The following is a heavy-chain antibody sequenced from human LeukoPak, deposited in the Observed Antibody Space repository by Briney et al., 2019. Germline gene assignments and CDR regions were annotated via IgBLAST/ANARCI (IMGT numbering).Heavy chain of an antibody. D-gene: IGHD3-22*01. V-gene: IGHV3-30*02. CDR1: GFTFSSYG. CDR2: ISYDGSDK. J-gene: IGHJ3*02. Sequence: PGGSLRLSCAASGFTFSSYGMHWVRQAPGKGLEWVAFISYDGSDKYYEDSVKGRFTISSDTSQNTVYLQMNSLRAEDTANYYCAKDSGWIVVVGTLGHAFDIWGQGTMVTVSS. CDR3: AKDSGWIVVVGTLGHAFDI.